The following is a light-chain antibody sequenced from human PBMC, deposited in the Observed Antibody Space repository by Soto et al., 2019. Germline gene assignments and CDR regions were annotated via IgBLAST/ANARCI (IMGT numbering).Light chain of an antibody. CDR1: SSDIGTYNY. CDR2: DVT. CDR3: SSYTRSSTVV. Sequence: QSVLTQPASVSGSPGQSITISCTGTSSDIGTYNYVSWYQQHPGRAPKLMIYDVTNRPSGISNRFSGSKSGNTASLTISDLPAEDEADYYCSSYTRSSTVVFGGGTKLTVL. J-gene: IGLJ2*01. V-gene: IGLV2-14*01.